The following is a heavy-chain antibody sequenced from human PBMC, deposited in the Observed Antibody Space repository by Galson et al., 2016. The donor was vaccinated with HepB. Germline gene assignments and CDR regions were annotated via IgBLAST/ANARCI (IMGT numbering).Heavy chain of an antibody. V-gene: IGHV1-46*01. CDR2: INPSGGST. CDR3: ARDRHYYGSGSYPSRYFDY. Sequence: SVKVSCKASGYTFTSYYMHWVRQAPRQGLEWMGIINPSGGSTSYAQKFQGRVTMTRDTSTSTVYMELSSLRPEDTAVYYCARDRHYYGSGSYPSRYFDYWGQGTLVTVSS. CDR1: GYTFTSYY. J-gene: IGHJ4*02. D-gene: IGHD3-10*01.